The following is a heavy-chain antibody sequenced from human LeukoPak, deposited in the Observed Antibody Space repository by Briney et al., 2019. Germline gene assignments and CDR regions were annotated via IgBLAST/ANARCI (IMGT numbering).Heavy chain of an antibody. CDR1: RFTFSDYS. CDR3: AKEIYRAPDY. Sequence: GGSLRLSCAVSRFTFSDYSIHWVRQAPGQGLELVALMSYDGTNKWYVDSVRGRFTISRDNSKNTLYLQMNSLRAEDTAVYYCAKEIYRAPDYWGQGTLVTVSS. V-gene: IGHV3-30*14. J-gene: IGHJ4*02. CDR2: MSYDGTNK. D-gene: IGHD5/OR15-5a*01.